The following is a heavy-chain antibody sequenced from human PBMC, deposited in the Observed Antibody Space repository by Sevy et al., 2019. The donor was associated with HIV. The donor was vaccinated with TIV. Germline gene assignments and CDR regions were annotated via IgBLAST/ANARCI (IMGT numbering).Heavy chain of an antibody. CDR3: ARGCILRTNYFDY. CDR1: GFTFSNYA. CDR2: TSYDGNNK. Sequence: GGSLRLSCAASGFTFSNYAMYWVRQAPGKGLEWVAVTSYDGNNKYYADSVRGRFTISRDNSKNTLYLQMNSLRAEDTSVYYCARGCILRTNYFDYWGQGTLVTVSS. V-gene: IGHV3-30-3*01. J-gene: IGHJ4*02. D-gene: IGHD2-21*01.